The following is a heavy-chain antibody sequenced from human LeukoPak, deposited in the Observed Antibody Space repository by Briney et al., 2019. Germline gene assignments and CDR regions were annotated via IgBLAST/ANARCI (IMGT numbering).Heavy chain of an antibody. CDR3: ASKSGYDTYYYYYYMDV. D-gene: IGHD5-12*01. J-gene: IGHJ6*03. Sequence: GGSLRLSCAASGFTFSSYWMSWVRQAPGKGLEWVANIKKDGSEKYYVDSVKGRFTISRDNAKTSLYLQMNSLRAEDTAVYYCASKSGYDTYYYYYYMDVWGKGTTVTISS. CDR1: GFTFSSYW. V-gene: IGHV3-7*01. CDR2: IKKDGSEK.